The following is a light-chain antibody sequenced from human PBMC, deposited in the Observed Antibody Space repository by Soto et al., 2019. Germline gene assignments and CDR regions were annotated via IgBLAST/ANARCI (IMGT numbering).Light chain of an antibody. J-gene: IGLJ3*02. CDR3: AAWGASLNGWV. V-gene: IGLV1-44*01. CDR2: SND. Sequence: QSVLTQPPSASGTPGQRVTISCSGSSSNIGSNTVNWYQQLPGTAPKLLIYSNDQRPSGVPDRFSGSKSGTSASLAISGLQSEDEADYYCAAWGASLNGWVFGGGTKLNVL. CDR1: SSNIGSNT.